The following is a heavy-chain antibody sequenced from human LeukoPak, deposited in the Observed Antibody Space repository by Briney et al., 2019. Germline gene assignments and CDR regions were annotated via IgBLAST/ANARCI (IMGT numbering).Heavy chain of an antibody. CDR2: IKNKNDGGAT. Sequence: PGGSLRLSCAASGFTFSSAWMSWVRQAPGKGLEWVGRIKNKNDGGATDYAAPVKGRFSISRDDSKNTLDLQMNSLKTEDTAVYYCTTDPGDWPDYWGQGTLVTVSS. J-gene: IGHJ4*02. CDR1: GFTFSSAW. D-gene: IGHD3/OR15-3a*01. V-gene: IGHV3-15*01. CDR3: TTDPGDWPDY.